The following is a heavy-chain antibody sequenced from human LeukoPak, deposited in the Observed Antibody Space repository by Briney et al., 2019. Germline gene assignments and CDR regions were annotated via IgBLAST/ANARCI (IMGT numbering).Heavy chain of an antibody. V-gene: IGHV4-39*01. Sequence: AETLTLTCTVSGCSISSSNYYWGWIRQPPGKGLEWIGSIYYSGKNYYNPSLKSRVTISVDTSKNQFSLKLTSVTAADTAVYYCAHFKGGSFDFWGQGTMVTVSS. J-gene: IGHJ3*01. CDR2: IYYSGKN. CDR1: GCSISSSNYY. D-gene: IGHD1-26*01. CDR3: AHFKGGSFDF.